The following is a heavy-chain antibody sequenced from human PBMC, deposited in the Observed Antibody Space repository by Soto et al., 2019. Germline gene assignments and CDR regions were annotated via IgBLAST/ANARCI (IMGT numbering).Heavy chain of an antibody. CDR1: GFTFSHSG. CDR3: AKDTPGTVSR. D-gene: IGHD3-10*01. CDR2: ISSDGNSQ. V-gene: IGHV3-30*18. J-gene: IGHJ4*02. Sequence: QVQLVESGGGMVQPGRSLRLSCAASGFTFSHSGFHWVRQAPGKGLEWVIFISSDGNSQYYGDSVKGRFTISRDNSRNTLYLQMNSLRPEDTAVYYCAKDTPGTVSRWGQGTLVTVSS.